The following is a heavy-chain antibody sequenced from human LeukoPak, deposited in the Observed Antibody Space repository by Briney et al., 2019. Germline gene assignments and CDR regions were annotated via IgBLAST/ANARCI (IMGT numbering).Heavy chain of an antibody. Sequence: PGGSLRLSCAASGFTFSSYWMTWVRQAPGKGLEWVANIKTDGSHTYYVDSVKGRFTISRDNAKNLLFLQLGSLRADDTGVYYCARASMGGRDYDLDSWGQGTLVTVSS. CDR2: IKTDGSHT. D-gene: IGHD3-22*01. J-gene: IGHJ4*02. V-gene: IGHV3-7*01. CDR3: ARASMGGRDYDLDS. CDR1: GFTFSSYW.